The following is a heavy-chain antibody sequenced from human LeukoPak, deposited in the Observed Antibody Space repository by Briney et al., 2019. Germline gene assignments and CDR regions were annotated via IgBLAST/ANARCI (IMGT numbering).Heavy chain of an antibody. CDR1: GYTFTGYY. CDR2: INPNSGGT. Sequence: ASVKVSCKASGYTFTGYYMHWARQAPGQGLEWMGWINPNSGGTNYAQKFQGRVTMTRDTSISTAYMELSRLRSDDTAVYYCARDGVLRYFDWQNNWFDPWGQGTLVTVSS. CDR3: ARDGVLRYFDWQNNWFDP. V-gene: IGHV1-2*02. D-gene: IGHD3-9*01. J-gene: IGHJ5*02.